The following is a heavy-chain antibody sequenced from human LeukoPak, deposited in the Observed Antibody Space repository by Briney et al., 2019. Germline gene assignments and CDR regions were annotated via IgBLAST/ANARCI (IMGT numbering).Heavy chain of an antibody. CDR2: ISGSGGST. CDR1: GFTFSSYA. J-gene: IGHJ4*02. D-gene: IGHD3-22*01. CDR3: AKGKVIVVVTNFDY. V-gene: IGHV3-23*01. Sequence: GGSLRLSCAASGFTFSSYAMSRVRQAPGKGLEWVSAISGSGGSTYYADSVKGRFTISRDNSKNTLYLQMNSLRAEDTAVYYCAKGKVIVVVTNFDYWGQGTLVTVSS.